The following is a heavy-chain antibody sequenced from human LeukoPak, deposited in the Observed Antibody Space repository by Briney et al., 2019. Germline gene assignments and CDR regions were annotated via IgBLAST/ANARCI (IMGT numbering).Heavy chain of an antibody. D-gene: IGHD4-17*01. CDR1: GYTYPIYD. Sequence: TVKLSCKASGYTYPIYDTSWVPHAPGQGLECGGCITSHSGNTNYAQKLQARVAMTTDTSTSTAYMELRSLRSADTAVYYCANLMTTVTTDYWGQGSLVTVP. CDR3: ANLMTTVTTDY. J-gene: IGHJ4*02. V-gene: IGHV1-18*01. CDR2: ITSHSGNT.